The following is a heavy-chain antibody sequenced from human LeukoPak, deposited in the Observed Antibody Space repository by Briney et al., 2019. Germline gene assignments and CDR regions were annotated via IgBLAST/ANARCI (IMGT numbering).Heavy chain of an antibody. V-gene: IGHV3-33*01. J-gene: IGHJ4*02. D-gene: IGHD4-11*01. CDR2: IWYDGSNK. CDR1: GFTFSSYG. CDR3: ARAGSNYRSYYFDY. Sequence: GRSLRLSCAASGFTFSSYGMHWVRQAPGKGLEWVAVIWYDGSNKYYADSVKGRFTISRDNSKNTLYLQMNSLRAEDTAVYYCARAGSNYRSYYFDYWGQGTLVTVSA.